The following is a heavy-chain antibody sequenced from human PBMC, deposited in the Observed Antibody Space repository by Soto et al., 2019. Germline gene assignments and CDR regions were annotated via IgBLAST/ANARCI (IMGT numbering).Heavy chain of an antibody. CDR1: GGSISSGGYY. V-gene: IGHV4-31*03. Sequence: QVQLQESGPGLVKPSQTLSLTCTVSGGSISSGGYYWSWIRQHPGKGLEWIGYIYYSGSTYYNPSLKSRVTISVDTSKNQFSLKLSAVTAADTAVYYCARLALDIVVVPAAIPVEEDYYYYVMDVRGQGTTVTVSS. CDR2: IYYSGST. J-gene: IGHJ6*02. CDR3: ARLALDIVVVPAAIPVEEDYYYYVMDV. D-gene: IGHD2-2*02.